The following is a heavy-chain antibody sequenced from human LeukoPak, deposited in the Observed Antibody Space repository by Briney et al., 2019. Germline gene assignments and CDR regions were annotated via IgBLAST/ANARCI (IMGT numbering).Heavy chain of an antibody. CDR1: GFTFNNYA. CDR2: ISGSGGST. Sequence: GGSLRLSXAASGFTFNNYAMSWVGQTPGKGLEWVSAISGSGGSTYYADPLKGRFTISRDNSKNTLYLQMNSLRAEDTALYYCAKDGIGGIYYDSSGYFDYWGQGTLVTVSS. J-gene: IGHJ4*02. CDR3: AKDGIGGIYYDSSGYFDY. D-gene: IGHD3-22*01. V-gene: IGHV3-23*01.